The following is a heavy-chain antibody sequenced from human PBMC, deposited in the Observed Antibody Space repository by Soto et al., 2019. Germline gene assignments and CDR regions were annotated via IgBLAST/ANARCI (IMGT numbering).Heavy chain of an antibody. J-gene: IGHJ4*02. CDR3: AKDQYSRSRPSVGSIAVPFDY. Sequence: PGGSLRLSCAASEFTFSSYGMHWVRQAPGKGLEWVAVISYDGSNKYYADSVKGRFTISRDNSKNTLYLQMNSLRAEDTAVYYCAKDQYSRSRPSVGSIAVPFDYWGQGTLVTVSS. CDR2: ISYDGSNK. CDR1: EFTFSSYG. V-gene: IGHV3-30*18. D-gene: IGHD6-6*01.